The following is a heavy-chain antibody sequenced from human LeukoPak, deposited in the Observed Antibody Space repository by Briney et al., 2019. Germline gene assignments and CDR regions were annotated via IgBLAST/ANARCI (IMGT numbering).Heavy chain of an antibody. CDR2: LYYSGNW. CDR3: VRGSAYSYGYRTGYYFDY. D-gene: IGHD5-18*01. V-gene: IGHV4-31*11. J-gene: IGHJ4*02. CDR1: GGSISSAGYY. Sequence: SQTLSLTCAVSGGSISSAGYYWTWIRPHPGKGLEWIGYLYYSGNWFYNPSLESRVTISVDTSKNQFSLKLNSLSAADTAVYYCVRGSAYSYGYRTGYYFDYWGQGALVTVSS.